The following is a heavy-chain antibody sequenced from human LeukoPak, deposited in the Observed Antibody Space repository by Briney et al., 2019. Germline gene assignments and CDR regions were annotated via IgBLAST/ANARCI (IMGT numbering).Heavy chain of an antibody. CDR3: TNTRTRWLIDD. D-gene: IGHD3-22*01. Sequence: GGSLRLSCAASGFTVSSNYMSWVRQAPGKGLEWVSSISATGYSTYYADSVKGRFSISRDNSNKTLYLQMNNVRVDDTAVYYCTNTRTRWLIDDWGQGTLVTVSS. CDR1: GFTVSSNY. J-gene: IGHJ4*02. CDR2: ISATGYST. V-gene: IGHV3-23*01.